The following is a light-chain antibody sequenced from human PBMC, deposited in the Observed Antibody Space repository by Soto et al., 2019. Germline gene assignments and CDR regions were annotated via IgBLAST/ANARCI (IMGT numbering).Light chain of an antibody. Sequence: DIQMTHSPSSLSAFVGDRVTITCRASQSINRFLNWYQQKPGQAPKLLINAASSLQNGVPSRFSGRGAGTDFTLTINNPKAEDSATYVFQRSQSLPLTFGGGTKVEIK. J-gene: IGKJ4*01. CDR3: QRSQSLPLT. V-gene: IGKV1-39*01. CDR1: QSINRF. CDR2: AAS.